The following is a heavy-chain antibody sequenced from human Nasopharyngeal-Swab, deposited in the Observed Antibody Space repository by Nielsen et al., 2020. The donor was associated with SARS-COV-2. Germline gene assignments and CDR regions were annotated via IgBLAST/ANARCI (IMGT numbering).Heavy chain of an antibody. CDR2: ISYDGSNK. Sequence: GGSLRLSCAASGFTFSSYAMHWVRQAPGKGLEWVAVISYDGSNKYYADSVKGRFTISRDNSKNTLYLQMNSLRAEDTAVYYCARSYYGAYYYGMDVWGQGTTVTVYS. D-gene: IGHD4-17*01. J-gene: IGHJ6*02. V-gene: IGHV3-30-3*01. CDR3: ARSYYGAYYYGMDV. CDR1: GFTFSSYA.